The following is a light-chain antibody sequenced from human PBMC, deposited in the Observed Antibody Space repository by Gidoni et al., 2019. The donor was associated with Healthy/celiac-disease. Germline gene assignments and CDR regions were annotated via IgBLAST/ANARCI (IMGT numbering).Light chain of an antibody. CDR3: QQGYSTPHT. Sequence: DIQMTQSPSSLSASVGDRVTITCRASQSISSYLYWYQQKPGKAPKLLIYAASSLQSGVPSRFSGSGSGTDFTLTISSLQPEDFATYYCQQGYSTPHTFGGGTKVEIK. J-gene: IGKJ4*01. CDR2: AAS. CDR1: QSISSY. V-gene: IGKV1-39*01.